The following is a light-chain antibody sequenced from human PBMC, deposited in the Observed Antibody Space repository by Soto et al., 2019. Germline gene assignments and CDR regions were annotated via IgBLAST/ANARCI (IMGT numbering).Light chain of an antibody. V-gene: IGLV2-14*01. CDR1: SSDVGGYNY. J-gene: IGLJ1*01. Sequence: SELSQPASVSGSPGQSITITCTGTSSDVGGYNYVSWYQQHPGKAPKLMIYDVNNRPSGVSNRFSGSKSGNTASLTISGLQAEDEADYYCCSYRSSSTYVFGTGTKVTVL. CDR2: DVN. CDR3: CSYRSSSTYV.